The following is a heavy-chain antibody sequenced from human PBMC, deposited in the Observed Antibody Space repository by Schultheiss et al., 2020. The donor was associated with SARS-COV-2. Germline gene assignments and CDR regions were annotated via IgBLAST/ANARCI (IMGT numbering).Heavy chain of an antibody. J-gene: IGHJ4*02. D-gene: IGHD3-16*02. Sequence: GGSLRLSCAASGFTFSNAWMSWVRHAPGKGLEWVGRIKSKTDGGTTDYAAPVKGRFTISRDDSKNTLYLQMNSLKTEDTAVYYCTTDRVYDYIWGSYRRLDYWGQGTLVTVSS. CDR3: TTDRVYDYIWGSYRRLDY. V-gene: IGHV3-15*01. CDR1: GFTFSNAW. CDR2: IKSKTDGGTT.